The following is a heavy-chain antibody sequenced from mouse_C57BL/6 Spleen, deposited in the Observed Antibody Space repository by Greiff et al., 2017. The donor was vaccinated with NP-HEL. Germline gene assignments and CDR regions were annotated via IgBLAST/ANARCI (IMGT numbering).Heavy chain of an antibody. CDR2: IYPGSGNT. CDR3: ANSNLYYAMDY. Sequence: QVQLQQSGPELVKPGASVKISCKASGYSFTSYYIHWVKQRPGQGLEWIGWIYPGSGNTKYNEKFKGKATLTADTSSSTAYMQLSSLTSEDSAVYYCANSNLYYAMDYWGQGTSVTVSS. CDR1: GYSFTSYY. V-gene: IGHV1-66*01. D-gene: IGHD4-1*01. J-gene: IGHJ4*01.